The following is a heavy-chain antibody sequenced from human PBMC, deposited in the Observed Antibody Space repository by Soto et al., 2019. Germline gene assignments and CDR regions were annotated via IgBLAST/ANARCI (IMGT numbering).Heavy chain of an antibody. CDR2: ISSSSSTI. Sequence: GGSLRLSCAASGFTVRSNYMNWVRQAPGKGLEWVSYISSSSSTIYYADSVKGRFAISRDNAKNSLYLQMNSLRAEDTAVYYCARRKDDYGDYHYYYYGMDVWGQGTTVTVSS. D-gene: IGHD4-17*01. CDR3: ARRKDDYGDYHYYYYGMDV. V-gene: IGHV3-48*01. J-gene: IGHJ6*02. CDR1: GFTVRSNY.